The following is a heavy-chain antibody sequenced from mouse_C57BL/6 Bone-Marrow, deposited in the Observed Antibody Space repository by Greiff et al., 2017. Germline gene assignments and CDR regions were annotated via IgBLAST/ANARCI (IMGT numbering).Heavy chain of an antibody. CDR1: GYTFTSYW. D-gene: IGHD1-1*01. Sequence: QVHVKQPGAELVMPGASVKLSCKASGYTFTSYWMHWVKQRPGQGLEWIGEIDPSDSYTNYNQKVKGKSTLPVDKSSSTAYMQLSSLTSEDAAVYCCARGGVVALYWYFDVWGTGTTVTVSS. CDR3: ARGGVVALYWYFDV. J-gene: IGHJ1*03. V-gene: IGHV1-69*01. CDR2: IDPSDSYT.